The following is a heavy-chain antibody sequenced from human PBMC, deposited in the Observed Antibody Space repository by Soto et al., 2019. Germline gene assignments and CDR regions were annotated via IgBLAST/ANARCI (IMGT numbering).Heavy chain of an antibody. V-gene: IGHV3-74*01. Sequence: EVQLVESGGGLVQPGGSLRLSCAASGLIFSNYKMHWGRQAPGKGLVWVSRINTDGSITDYAESVKGRFTVSRDNAKNTMYLQMNSLTADDTAVYYCARDTNGLHYWGQGTLVTVSS. CDR1: GLIFSNYK. D-gene: IGHD2-8*01. CDR3: ARDTNGLHY. CDR2: INTDGSIT. J-gene: IGHJ4*02.